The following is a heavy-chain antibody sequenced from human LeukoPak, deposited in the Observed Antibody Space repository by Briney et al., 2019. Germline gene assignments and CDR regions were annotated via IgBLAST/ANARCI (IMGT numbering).Heavy chain of an antibody. Sequence: ASVKVSCKASGYTFTSYAMHWVRQAPGQRLEWMGWINAGSGNTKYSQKFQGRVTITRDTSASTAYMELSSLRSEDTAVYYCARDSAPEAFDIWGQGTMVTVSS. V-gene: IGHV1-3*01. CDR1: GYTFTSYA. D-gene: IGHD3-10*01. CDR2: INAGSGNT. J-gene: IGHJ3*02. CDR3: ARDSAPEAFDI.